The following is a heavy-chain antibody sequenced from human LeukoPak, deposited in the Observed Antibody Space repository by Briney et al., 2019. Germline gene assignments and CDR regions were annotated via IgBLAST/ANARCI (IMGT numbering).Heavy chain of an antibody. Sequence: VASVKVSCKASGYTFTGYYMHWVRQAPGQGLEWMGWINPNSGGTNYAQKFQGRVTMTRDTSISTAYMELSRLRSDDTAVYYCAGGGIAARPYYYYYMDVWGKGTTVTVSS. D-gene: IGHD6-6*01. CDR2: INPNSGGT. J-gene: IGHJ6*03. CDR1: GYTFTGYY. CDR3: AGGGIAARPYYYYYMDV. V-gene: IGHV1-2*02.